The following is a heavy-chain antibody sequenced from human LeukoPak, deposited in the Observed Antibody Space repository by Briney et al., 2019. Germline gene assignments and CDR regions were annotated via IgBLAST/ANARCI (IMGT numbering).Heavy chain of an antibody. CDR1: GFTFSSYA. V-gene: IGHV3-30*04. CDR2: ISYDGSNK. D-gene: IGHD3-22*01. J-gene: IGHJ5*02. CDR3: ARTMTRATNWFDP. Sequence: GGSLRLSCAASGFTFSSYAMHWVRQAPGKGLEWVAVISYDGSNKYYADSVKGRFTISRDNSKNTLYLQMNSLRAEDTAVYYCARTMTRATNWFDPWGQGTLVTVSS.